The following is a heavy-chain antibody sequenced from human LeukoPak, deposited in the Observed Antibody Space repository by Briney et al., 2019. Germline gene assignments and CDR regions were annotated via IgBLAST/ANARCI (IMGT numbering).Heavy chain of an antibody. J-gene: IGHJ6*02. Sequence: GRSLRLSCAASGFTFRSYGMLWVRQAPGKGLEWVAVISYDGSNKYYADSVKGRFTISRDNSKNTLYLKMNSLRAEDTAVYYCAKEGYYYDSSGYNYYYGMDVWGQGATVTVSS. CDR3: AKEGYYYDSSGYNYYYGMDV. D-gene: IGHD3-22*01. V-gene: IGHV3-30*18. CDR1: GFTFRSYG. CDR2: ISYDGSNK.